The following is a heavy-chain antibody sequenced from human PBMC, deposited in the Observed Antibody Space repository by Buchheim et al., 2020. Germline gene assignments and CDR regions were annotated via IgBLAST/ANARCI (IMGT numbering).Heavy chain of an antibody. V-gene: IGHV3-74*01. D-gene: IGHD6-6*01. J-gene: IGHJ6*02. CDR1: GFTFSSYW. CDR2: INSDGSST. Sequence: EVQLVESGGGLVQPGGSLRLSCVGSGFTFSSYWMRWVRQAPGKGLVWVSRINSDGSSTSYADSVKGRFTISRDNAKNTLYLQMNSLRAEDTAVYYCARTTYSSSNYYYYYGMDVWGQGTT. CDR3: ARTTYSSSNYYYYYGMDV.